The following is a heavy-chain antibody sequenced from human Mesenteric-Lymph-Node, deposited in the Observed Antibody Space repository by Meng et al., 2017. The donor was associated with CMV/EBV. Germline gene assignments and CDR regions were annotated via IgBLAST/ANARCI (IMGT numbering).Heavy chain of an antibody. D-gene: IGHD4-11*01. CDR2: ISSSSSTI. J-gene: IGHJ4*02. Sequence: GGSLRLSCEASGFTFSSYSMNWVRQAPGKGLEWVSYISSSSSTIYYADSVKGRFTISRDNAKNSLYLQMNSLRAEDTAWFHCARRLQQSQDIDYWGQGALVTVSS. V-gene: IGHV3-48*04. CDR3: ARRLQQSQDIDY. CDR1: GFTFSSYS.